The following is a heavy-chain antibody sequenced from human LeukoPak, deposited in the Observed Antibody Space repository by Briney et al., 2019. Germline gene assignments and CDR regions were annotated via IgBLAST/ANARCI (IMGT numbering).Heavy chain of an antibody. CDR2: IKSKIHGGPT. D-gene: IGHD4-11*01. Sequence: PGRTLRPSCAASGFTFTSVAMSWGRRAPGKGLGWVGCIKSKIHGGPTDYAAPVKGRLTISRDDSKNTLYLQMNSLKTEDTAVYYCTTDHQTTVSPYYYYYYMDGWGKGTTVTVSS. J-gene: IGHJ6*03. V-gene: IGHV3-15*01. CDR1: GFTFTSVA. CDR3: TTDHQTTVSPYYYYYYMDG.